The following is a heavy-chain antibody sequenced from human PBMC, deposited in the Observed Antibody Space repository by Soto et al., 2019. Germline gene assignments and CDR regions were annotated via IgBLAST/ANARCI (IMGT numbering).Heavy chain of an antibody. J-gene: IGHJ4*02. CDR3: ARFKDSGYVSGFDY. Sequence: SETLSLTCTVSGGSISSYYWSWIRQPPGKGLEWIGYIYYSGSTNYNPSLKSRVTISVDTSKNQFSLKLSSVTAADTAVYYCARFKDSGYVSGFDYWGQGTLVTVSS. CDR2: IYYSGST. D-gene: IGHD5-12*01. CDR1: GGSISSYY. V-gene: IGHV4-59*01.